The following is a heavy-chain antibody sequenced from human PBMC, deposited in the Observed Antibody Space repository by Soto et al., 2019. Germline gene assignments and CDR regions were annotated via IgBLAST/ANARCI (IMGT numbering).Heavy chain of an antibody. CDR1: GFTFSGYA. D-gene: IGHD3-10*01. J-gene: IGHJ6*02. CDR2: IRSGGDRT. CDR3: ARNRGSGNPFYYDMDV. V-gene: IGHV3-23*01. Sequence: GESLKISCVASGFTFSGYAMSWVRQAPGKGLEYVSTIRSGGDRTFYGDSVEGRFTISRDDSKNTLYLQMDSLRVEDTAVYHCARNRGSGNPFYYDMDVWGQGTTVTVSS.